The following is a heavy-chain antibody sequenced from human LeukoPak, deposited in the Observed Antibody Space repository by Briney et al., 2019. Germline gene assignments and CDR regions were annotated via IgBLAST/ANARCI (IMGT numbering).Heavy chain of an antibody. V-gene: IGHV1-2*06. D-gene: IGHD6-13*01. J-gene: IGHJ4*02. Sequence: ASVKVSCKASGYTFTDYYIHWVRQAPRQGLEWMGRINCITGDTRSAQKFQGRVAMTRDTSISTAYMQLSSLRSDDTAVYYCAREIAATGAAVDYWGQGILVTVSS. CDR3: AREIAATGAAVDY. CDR2: INCITGDT. CDR1: GYTFTDYY.